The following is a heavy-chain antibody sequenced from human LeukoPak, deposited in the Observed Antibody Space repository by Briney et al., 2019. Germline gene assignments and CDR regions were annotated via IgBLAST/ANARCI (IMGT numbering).Heavy chain of an antibody. CDR2: IYYNVET. CDR3: ARDWYYYGSGSYFFDY. CDR1: GGSISNYY. V-gene: IGHV4-4*07. D-gene: IGHD3-10*01. J-gene: IGHJ4*02. Sequence: SETLSLTCTVSGGSISNYYWSWIRQPAGQGLEWVGRIYYNVETNYNPSLKSRVTMSVDTSKNQISLKVNSVTAADTAVYYCARDWYYYGSGSYFFDYWGQGTLVTVSS.